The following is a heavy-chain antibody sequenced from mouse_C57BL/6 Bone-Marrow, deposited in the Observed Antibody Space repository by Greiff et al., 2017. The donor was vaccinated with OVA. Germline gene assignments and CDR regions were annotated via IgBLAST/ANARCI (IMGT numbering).Heavy chain of an antibody. V-gene: IGHV1-54*01. CDR1: GYAFTNYL. CDR2: INTGSGGT. CDR3: ARNSITTIAYWYFDV. D-gene: IGHD1-1*01. J-gene: IGHJ1*03. Sequence: QVQLKESGAELVRPGTSVKVSCKASGYAFTNYLIEWVKQRPGQGLEWIGGINTGSGGTKYNEKVKGTATLTSDKSSSTTYMQLNILTSEDSAVYFCARNSITTIAYWYFDVWGTGTTVTVSS.